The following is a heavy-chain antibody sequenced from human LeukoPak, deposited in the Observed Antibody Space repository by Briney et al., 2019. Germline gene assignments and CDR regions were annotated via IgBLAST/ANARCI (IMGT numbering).Heavy chain of an antibody. J-gene: IGHJ4*02. Sequence: GRSLRLSXAASGFTFSSYGMHWVRQAPGKGLEWVAVIWYDGSNKYYADSVKGRFTISRDNSKNTLYLQMNSLRAEDTAVYYCAKGTITFGGAYYFDYWGQGTLVTVSS. CDR2: IWYDGSNK. V-gene: IGHV3-33*06. CDR1: GFTFSSYG. D-gene: IGHD3-16*01. CDR3: AKGTITFGGAYYFDY.